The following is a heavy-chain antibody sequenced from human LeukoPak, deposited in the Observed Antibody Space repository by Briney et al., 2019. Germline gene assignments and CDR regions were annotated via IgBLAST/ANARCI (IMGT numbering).Heavy chain of an antibody. CDR2: ISGNSGTT. J-gene: IGHJ4*02. D-gene: IGHD6-13*01. V-gene: IGHV3-23*01. CDR3: AKDGRSAVSPYYFGY. Sequence: GGSLRLSCAASGFTFSTYAMSWVRQAADKGLEWVSSISGNSGTTSYADSVRGRFTISRDNSKNTLFLQMNSLTAEDTAVYYCAKDGRSAVSPYYFGYWGQGTLVPVSS. CDR1: GFTFSTYA.